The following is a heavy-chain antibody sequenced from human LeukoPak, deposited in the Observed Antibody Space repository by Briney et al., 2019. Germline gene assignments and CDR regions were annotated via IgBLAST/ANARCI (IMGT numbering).Heavy chain of an antibody. CDR2: MYQTGSS. V-gene: IGHV4-38-2*02. CDR3: ARENVVAQGTFDY. D-gene: IGHD2-21*01. CDR1: GYSIGSGHY. J-gene: IGHJ4*02. Sequence: SETLSLTCSVSGYSIGSGHYWGWIRQPPGKGLERIGSMYQTGSSYYNPSLKSRVTISLGTSKNQVSLKLTSVTAADTAFYFCARENVVAQGTFDYWGQGTLVTVSS.